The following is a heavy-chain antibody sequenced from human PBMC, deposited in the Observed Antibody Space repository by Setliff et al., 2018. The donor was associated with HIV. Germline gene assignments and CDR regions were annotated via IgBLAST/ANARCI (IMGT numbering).Heavy chain of an antibody. V-gene: IGHV5-51*01. CDR1: GYSFTNYW. J-gene: IGHJ4*02. Sequence: GESLKISCKGSGYSFTNYWIGWVRQMPGKGLEWMGIIYPGDSDTRYSPSFQGQVTISADRSITTAYLQWSTLKASDTAMYYCARASDMLTAYYDHFDYWGQGTLVTVSS. CDR3: ARASDMLTAYYDHFDY. D-gene: IGHD3-9*01. CDR2: IYPGDSDT.